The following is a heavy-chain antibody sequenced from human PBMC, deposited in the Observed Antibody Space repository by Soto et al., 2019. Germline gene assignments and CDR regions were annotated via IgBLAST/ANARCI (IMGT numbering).Heavy chain of an antibody. CDR1: GGSISSGDYY. CDR2: IYYSGST. CDR3: ARDHPDYYGSGTLNWFDP. Sequence: SETLSLTCTVSGGSISSGDYYWSWIRQPPGKGLEWIGYIYYSGSTYYNPSLKSRVTISVDTSKNQFSLKLSSVTAADTAVYYCARDHPDYYGSGTLNWFDPWGQGTLVTVSS. J-gene: IGHJ5*02. D-gene: IGHD3-10*01. V-gene: IGHV4-30-4*01.